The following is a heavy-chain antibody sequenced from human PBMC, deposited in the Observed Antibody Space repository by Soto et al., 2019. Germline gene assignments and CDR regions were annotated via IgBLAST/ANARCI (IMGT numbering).Heavy chain of an antibody. CDR2: IIPILGIA. J-gene: IGHJ5*02. Sequence: QVQLVQPGAEVKKPGSSVKVSCKASGGTFSSYTISWVRQAPGQGLEWMGRIIPILGIANYAQKFQGRVTITADKSTSTAYMELSSLRSEDTAVYYCARIASMVRGVPFDPWGQGTLVTVSS. CDR1: GGTFSSYT. CDR3: ARIASMVRGVPFDP. V-gene: IGHV1-69*02. D-gene: IGHD3-10*01.